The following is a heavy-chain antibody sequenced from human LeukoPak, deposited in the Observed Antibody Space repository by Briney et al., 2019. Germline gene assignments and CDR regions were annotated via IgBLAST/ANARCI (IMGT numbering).Heavy chain of an antibody. J-gene: IGHJ5*02. CDR2: IYHSGST. CDR3: AREDDYDFWSGYPDNWFDP. D-gene: IGHD3-3*01. V-gene: IGHV4-38-2*02. Sequence: SETLSLTCTVSGYSISSGYYWGWIRQPPGKGLEWIGSIYHSGSTYYNPSLKSRVTISVDTSKNQFSLKLSSVTAADTAVYYCAREDDYDFWSGYPDNWFDPWGQGTLVTVSS. CDR1: GYSISSGYY.